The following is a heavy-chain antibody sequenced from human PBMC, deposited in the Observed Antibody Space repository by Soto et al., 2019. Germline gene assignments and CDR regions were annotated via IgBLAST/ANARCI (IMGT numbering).Heavy chain of an antibody. D-gene: IGHD6-13*01. CDR3: ARELAAATSQDDAFDI. V-gene: IGHV4-30-4*01. CDR1: GGSISSGDYY. Sequence: QVQLQESGPGLVKPSQTLSLTCTVSGGSISSGDYYWSWIRQPPGKGLEWIGYIYYSGSTYYNPSLKSRVTISEDKSKNQFPLKLRSVTAADTDVYYCARELAAATSQDDAFDIWGQGTMVTVSS. CDR2: IYYSGST. J-gene: IGHJ3*02.